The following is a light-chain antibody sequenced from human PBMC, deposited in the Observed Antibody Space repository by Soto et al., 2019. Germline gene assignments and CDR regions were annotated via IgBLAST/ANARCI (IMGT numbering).Light chain of an antibody. J-gene: IGKJ2*01. CDR3: QQYGSSPYT. V-gene: IGKV3-20*01. CDR1: QSVRSCY. CDR2: GAS. Sequence: EIVLTQSPGTLSLSPGERATLSCRASQSVRSCYLAWYQQKPGQAPRLIIYGASDRATGIPDRFSGSGSGTDFTLTISRLEPEDFAVYYCQQYGSSPYTFGQGTKLEIK.